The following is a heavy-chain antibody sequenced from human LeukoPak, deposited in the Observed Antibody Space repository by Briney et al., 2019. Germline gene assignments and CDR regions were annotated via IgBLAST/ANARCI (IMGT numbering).Heavy chain of an antibody. CDR2: FNPGDSDI. D-gene: IGHD3-10*01. Sequence: GESLKISCEVYGYSFTTYWLGWVRQMPGKGLEWMGTFNPGDSDIRYSPSFQGQVTISADKSISTAYLQWSSLKASDTAMYYCARRLPVWFGELSQAFDIWGQGTMVTVSS. CDR3: ARRLPVWFGELSQAFDI. J-gene: IGHJ3*02. CDR1: GYSFTTYW. V-gene: IGHV5-51*01.